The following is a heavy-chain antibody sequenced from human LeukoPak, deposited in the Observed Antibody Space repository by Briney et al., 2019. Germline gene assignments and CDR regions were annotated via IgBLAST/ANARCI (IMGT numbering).Heavy chain of an antibody. V-gene: IGHV1-18*01. J-gene: IGHJ6*02. CDR1: GYTFTSYG. D-gene: IGHD3-3*01. Sequence: ASVKVSCKASGYTFTSYGISWVRQAPGQGLEWMGWISAYNGNTNYAQKLQGRVTMTTDTSTSTAYMELRSLRSDDTAVYYCARDPEGIWSGYYYYYCGMGVWGQGTTVTVSS. CDR3: ARDPEGIWSGYYYYYCGMGV. CDR2: ISAYNGNT.